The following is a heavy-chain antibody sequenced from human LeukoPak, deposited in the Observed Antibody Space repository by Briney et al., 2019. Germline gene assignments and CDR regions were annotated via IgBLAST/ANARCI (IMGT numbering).Heavy chain of an antibody. CDR1: GGSISSGSYY. CDR3: ARAYSYYYMDV. Sequence: PSQTLSLTCTVSGGSISSGSYYWSWLRQPAGKGLEWIGRIYTSGSTNYNPSLKSRVTISVDTSKNQFSLKLSSVTAADTAVYYCARAYSYYYMDVWGKGTTVTVSS. V-gene: IGHV4-61*02. CDR2: IYTSGST. D-gene: IGHD2-15*01. J-gene: IGHJ6*03.